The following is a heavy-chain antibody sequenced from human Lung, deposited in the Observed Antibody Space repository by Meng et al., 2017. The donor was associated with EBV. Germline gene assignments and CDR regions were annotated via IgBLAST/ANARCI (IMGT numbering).Heavy chain of an antibody. D-gene: IGHD3/OR15-3a*01. V-gene: IGHV1-2*06. J-gene: IGHJ2*01. CDR2: IHPSRGGH. CDR3: WRSIFSNDVFN. Sequence: VEVGPVGGRGREPGGRSEDPLKGSGFDSTRSFNAWGRPAPGQRPAWVGLIHPSRGGHEHAQEVQGRVTLAKDTSISTAYLELTSLRSDDTAIYYCWRSIFSNDVFNWGRGTLVTVSS. CDR1: GFDSTRSF.